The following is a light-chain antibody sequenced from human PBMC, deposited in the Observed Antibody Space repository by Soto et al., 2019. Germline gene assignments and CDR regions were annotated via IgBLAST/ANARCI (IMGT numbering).Light chain of an antibody. J-gene: IGLJ1*01. V-gene: IGLV2-8*01. CDR2: EVS. Sequence: QSALTQPPSASGSPGQSVTISCTGTSSDVGGYNYVSWYQQHPGKAPKLMIYEVSKRPSGVPDRFSGSKSGNTASLTVSGLQAEDEADYYCSSYTTVNTLVSFGTGTKVTVL. CDR1: SSDVGGYNY. CDR3: SSYTTVNTLVS.